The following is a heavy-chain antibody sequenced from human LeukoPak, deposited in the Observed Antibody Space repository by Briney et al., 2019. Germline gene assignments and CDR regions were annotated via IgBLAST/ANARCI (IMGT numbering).Heavy chain of an antibody. V-gene: IGHV1-8*01. J-gene: IGHJ4*02. CDR2: MNPNSGNT. D-gene: IGHD4-17*01. Sequence: GASVKVSCKASGYTFTSYDINWVRQAPGQGLEWMGWMNPNSGNTGYAQKLQGRVTMTRNTSISTAYMELSSLRSEDTAVYYCAREMYYGDYAWFYWGQGTLVTVSS. CDR1: GYTFTSYD. CDR3: AREMYYGDYAWFY.